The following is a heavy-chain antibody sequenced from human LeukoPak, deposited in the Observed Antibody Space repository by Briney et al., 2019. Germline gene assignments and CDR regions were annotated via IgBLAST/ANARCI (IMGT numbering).Heavy chain of an antibody. V-gene: IGHV3-33*06. CDR2: TWYDGSNK. CDR1: GFSFSSYG. Sequence: GGSLRLSCVASGFSFSSYGMHWVRQAPGKGLEWVAVTWYDGSNKYYADSVKGRFTISRDNSKNTLYLQMNSLRAEDTAVYYCAKGDSGTYPYYFDYWGQGTLVTVSS. J-gene: IGHJ4*02. CDR3: AKGDSGTYPYYFDY. D-gene: IGHD1-26*01.